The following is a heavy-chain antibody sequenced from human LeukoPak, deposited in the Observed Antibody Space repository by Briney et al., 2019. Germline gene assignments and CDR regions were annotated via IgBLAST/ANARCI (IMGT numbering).Heavy chain of an antibody. D-gene: IGHD2-2*01. J-gene: IGHJ6*03. CDR2: ISAYNGNT. CDR1: GYTFTSYG. Sequence: GASVKVSCKASGYTFTSYGISWVRQAPGQGLECMGWISAYNGNTNYAQKLQGRVTMTTDTSTSTAYMELSSLRSDDTAVYYCARVVRGEYQLLKFYYYMDVWGKGTTVTVSS. V-gene: IGHV1-18*01. CDR3: ARVVRGEYQLLKFYYYMDV.